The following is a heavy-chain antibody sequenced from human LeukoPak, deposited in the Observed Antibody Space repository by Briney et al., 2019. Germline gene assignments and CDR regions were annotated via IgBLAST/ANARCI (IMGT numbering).Heavy chain of an antibody. D-gene: IGHD6-19*01. CDR1: GGTFSSYA. CDR2: IIPILGIA. CDR3: ARDGRDSSGWYDY. Sequence: ASVKVSCKASGGTFSSYAISWVRQAPGQGLEWMGRIIPILGIANYAQKFQGRVTMTTDTSTSTAYMELRSLRSDDTAVYYCARDGRDSSGWYDYWGQGTLVTVSS. V-gene: IGHV1-69*04. J-gene: IGHJ4*02.